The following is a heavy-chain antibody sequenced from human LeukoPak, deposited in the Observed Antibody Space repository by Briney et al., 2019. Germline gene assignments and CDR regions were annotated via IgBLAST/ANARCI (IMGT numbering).Heavy chain of an antibody. V-gene: IGHV3-23*01. CDR1: GFTFSSYA. J-gene: IGHJ6*02. CDR3: AKDQAAGTGYYYCGMDV. CDR2: ISGSGGST. Sequence: PGGSLRLSCAASGFTFSSYAMSWVRQAPGKGLEWVSAISGSGGSTYYADSVKGRFIISRDNSKNTLYLQMNSLRAEDTAVYYCAKDQAAGTGYYYCGMDVWGQGTTVTVSS. D-gene: IGHD6-13*01.